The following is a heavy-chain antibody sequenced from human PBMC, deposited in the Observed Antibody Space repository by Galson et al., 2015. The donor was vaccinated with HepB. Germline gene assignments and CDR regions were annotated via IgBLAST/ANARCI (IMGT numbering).Heavy chain of an antibody. CDR1: GYTFTGYY. CDR3: ARPRRYYYYYMDV. V-gene: IGHV1-2*06. J-gene: IGHJ6*03. Sequence: CKASGYTFTGYYMHWVRQAPGQGLEWMGRINPNSGGTNYAQKFQGRVTMTRDTSISTAYMELSRLRSDDTAVYYCARPRRYYYYYMDVWGKGTTVTVSS. CDR2: INPNSGGT. D-gene: IGHD1-14*01.